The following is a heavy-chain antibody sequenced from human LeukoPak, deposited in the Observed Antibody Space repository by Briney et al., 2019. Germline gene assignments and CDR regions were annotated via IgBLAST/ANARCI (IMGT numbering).Heavy chain of an antibody. J-gene: IGHJ3*02. CDR3: ARPSFPWGAFDI. D-gene: IGHD7-27*01. Sequence: SGTLSLTCAVSGGSISSSNWWSWVRQPPGEGLEWIGEIYHSGSTNYNPSLKSRVTISVDKSKNQFSLKLNSVTAADTAVYYCARPSFPWGAFDIWGQGTMVTVSS. V-gene: IGHV4-4*02. CDR2: IYHSGST. CDR1: GGSISSSNW.